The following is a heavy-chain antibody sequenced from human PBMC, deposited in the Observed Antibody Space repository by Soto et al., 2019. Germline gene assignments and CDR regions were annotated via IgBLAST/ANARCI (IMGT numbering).Heavy chain of an antibody. CDR3: AKRPNYDFWSGYFRWFDP. J-gene: IGHJ5*02. Sequence: GGSLRLSCAASGFTFSSYAMSWVRQAPGKGLEWVSAISGSGGSTYYADSVKGRFTISRDNSKNTLYLQMNSLRAEDTAVYYCAKRPNYDFWSGYFRWFDPWGQGTLVTVSS. D-gene: IGHD3-3*01. V-gene: IGHV3-23*01. CDR2: ISGSGGST. CDR1: GFTFSSYA.